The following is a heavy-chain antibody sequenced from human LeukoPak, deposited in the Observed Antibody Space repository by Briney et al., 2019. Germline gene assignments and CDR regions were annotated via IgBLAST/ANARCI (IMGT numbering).Heavy chain of an antibody. Sequence: GGSLRLSCAASGFTFSSYWMSWVRQAPGKGLEWVANIKQDGSEKYNVDSAKGRFTISRDNAKNSLYLQMNSLRAEDTAVYYCARAGAGYSSGWPFDYWGQGTLVTVSS. D-gene: IGHD6-19*01. CDR1: GFTFSSYW. V-gene: IGHV3-7*01. J-gene: IGHJ4*02. CDR2: IKQDGSEK. CDR3: ARAGAGYSSGWPFDY.